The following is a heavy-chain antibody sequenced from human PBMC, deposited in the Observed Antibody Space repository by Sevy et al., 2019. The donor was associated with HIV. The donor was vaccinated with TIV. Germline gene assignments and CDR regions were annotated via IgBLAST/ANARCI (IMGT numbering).Heavy chain of an antibody. CDR2: ISAYNGNT. J-gene: IGHJ6*02. Sequence: ASVKVSCKASGYTFTSYGISWVRQAPGQGLEWMGWISAYNGNTNYAQKLQGRVTMTTDTSTSTAYMELRSLGSDDTAVYYCARDRGLTMVRGGYYHYSYGMDVWGQGTTVTVSS. D-gene: IGHD3-10*01. V-gene: IGHV1-18*01. CDR3: ARDRGLTMVRGGYYHYSYGMDV. CDR1: GYTFTSYG.